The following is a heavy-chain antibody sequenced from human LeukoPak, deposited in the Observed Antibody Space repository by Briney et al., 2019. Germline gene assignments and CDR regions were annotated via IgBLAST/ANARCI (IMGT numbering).Heavy chain of an antibody. D-gene: IGHD3-22*01. Sequence: GASVKVSCKASGYTFTSYGISWVRQAPGQGLEWMGWISAYNGNTNYAQKLQGRVTMTTDTSTSTAYMELRSLRSDDTAVYYCARDSRNYYDSSGYRGFDYWGQGTLVTVSS. V-gene: IGHV1-18*01. CDR3: ARDSRNYYDSSGYRGFDY. J-gene: IGHJ4*02. CDR2: ISAYNGNT. CDR1: GYTFTSYG.